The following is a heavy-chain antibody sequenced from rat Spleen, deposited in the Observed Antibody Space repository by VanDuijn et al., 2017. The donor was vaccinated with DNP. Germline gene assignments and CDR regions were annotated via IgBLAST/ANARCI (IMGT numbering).Heavy chain of an antibody. CDR3: TRRGHTTGLNWFVY. J-gene: IGHJ3*01. D-gene: IGHD1-9*01. Sequence: EVQLVESGGGLVQPGRSMKLSCAASGFTFSDYNMAWVRQAPKRGLEWVATVSYDGSTTYYRDSVKGRFTISRDNAKSTLYLQMDSLRSEDTATYYCTRRGHTTGLNWFVYWGQGTLVIVSS. CDR1: GFTFSDYN. V-gene: IGHV5-7*01. CDR2: VSYDGSTT.